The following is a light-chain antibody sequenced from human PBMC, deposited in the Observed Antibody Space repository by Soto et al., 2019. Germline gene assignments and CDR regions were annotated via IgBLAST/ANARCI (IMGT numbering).Light chain of an antibody. CDR2: DAS. CDR1: QSVGND. Sequence: EIVLTQSPATLSLSPGDRATLFCRASQSVGNDFVAWYQQRPGRAPRLLIYDASNRATGIPDRFSGSGSGTEFTLTISSLQSEDFAVYYCQQYNNWPETFGQGTKVDIK. CDR3: QQYNNWPET. V-gene: IGKV3D-15*01. J-gene: IGKJ1*01.